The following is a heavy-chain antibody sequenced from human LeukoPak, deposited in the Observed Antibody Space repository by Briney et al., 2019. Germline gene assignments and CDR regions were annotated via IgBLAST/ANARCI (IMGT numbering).Heavy chain of an antibody. Sequence: SETLSLTCTVSGGSISSSSYYWSWIRQPPGKGLEWIGYIYYSGSTNYNPSLKSRVTISVDTSKNQFSLKLSSVTAADTAVYYCARVSGYYYGSGSYSPLPNWYFDLWGRGTLVTVSS. V-gene: IGHV4-61*01. CDR3: ARVSGYYYGSGSYSPLPNWYFDL. J-gene: IGHJ2*01. D-gene: IGHD3-10*01. CDR1: GGSISSSSYY. CDR2: IYYSGST.